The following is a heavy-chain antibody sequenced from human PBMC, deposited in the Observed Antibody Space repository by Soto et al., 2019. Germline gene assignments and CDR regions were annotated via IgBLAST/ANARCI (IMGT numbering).Heavy chain of an antibody. CDR2: IYYSGST. CDR1: GGSISSGGYY. J-gene: IGHJ4*02. V-gene: IGHV4-31*03. CDR3: AREGEYSGYDYPQLWSYFDY. D-gene: IGHD5-12*01. Sequence: QVQLQESGPGLVKPSQTLSLTCTVSGGSISSGGYYWSWIRQHPGKGLEWIGYIYYSGSTYYNPSLKSRVTISADTSKNHFSLKLSAGTAADTAVYYCAREGEYSGYDYPQLWSYFDYWGQGTLVTVSS.